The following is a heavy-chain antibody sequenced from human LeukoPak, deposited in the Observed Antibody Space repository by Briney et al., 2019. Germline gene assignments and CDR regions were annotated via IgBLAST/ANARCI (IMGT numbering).Heavy chain of an antibody. CDR1: GFTVSSNY. V-gene: IGHV3-53*01. CDR3: ARGLYCSSTSCYETNWFDP. Sequence: GGSLRLSCAASGFTVSSNYMSWVRQAPGKGLEWVSVIYSGGSTYYADSVKGRFTISRDNSKNTLYLQMNGLRAEDTAVYYCARGLYCSSTSCYETNWFDPWGQGTLVTVSS. J-gene: IGHJ5*02. CDR2: IYSGGST. D-gene: IGHD2-2*01.